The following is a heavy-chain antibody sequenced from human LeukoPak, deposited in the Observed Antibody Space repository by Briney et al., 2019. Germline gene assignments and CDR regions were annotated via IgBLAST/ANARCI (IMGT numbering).Heavy chain of an antibody. CDR1: GYSFNTYW. J-gene: IGHJ4*02. CDR2: IYPGDSDT. D-gene: IGHD3-22*01. CDR3: ARAHRSADYYDSSGYYYY. Sequence: GESLKISCKGSGYSFNTYWIGWVRQMPGKGLGWMGIIYPGDSDTRYSPSFQGQVTISADKAISTAYLQWSSLKASDTAIYYCARAHRSADYYDSSGYYYYWGQGTLVTVSS. V-gene: IGHV5-51*01.